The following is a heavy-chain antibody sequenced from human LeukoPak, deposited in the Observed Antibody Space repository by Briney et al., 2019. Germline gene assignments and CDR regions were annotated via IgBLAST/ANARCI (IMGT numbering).Heavy chain of an antibody. D-gene: IGHD1-26*01. CDR1: GFTFSSYA. J-gene: IGHJ4*02. CDR3: AKDVNQVGATLFDY. V-gene: IGHV3-23*01. CDR2: ISGSGGST. Sequence: GGSLRLSCAASGFTFSSYAMSWVRQAPGKGLEWVSAISGSGGSTYYADSVKGRFTISRDNSKSTLYLQMNSLRAEDTAVYYCAKDVNQVGATLFDYWGQGTLVTVSS.